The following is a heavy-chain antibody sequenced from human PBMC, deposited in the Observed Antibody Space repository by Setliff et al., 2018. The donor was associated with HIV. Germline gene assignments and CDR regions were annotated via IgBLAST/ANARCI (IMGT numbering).Heavy chain of an antibody. D-gene: IGHD1-26*01. J-gene: IGHJ4*02. CDR2: IDPKSGET. CDR1: GYTFTRYY. Sequence: ASVKVSCKTSGYTFTRYYIHWVRQAPGQGLEWMAWIDPKSGETNYEQEFQGRVTLTRDTSISTAYLELTSLRSDDTAIFYCMRGREIGSRSPLELSDYWGQGTLVTVFS. CDR3: MRGREIGSRSPLELSDY. V-gene: IGHV1-2*02.